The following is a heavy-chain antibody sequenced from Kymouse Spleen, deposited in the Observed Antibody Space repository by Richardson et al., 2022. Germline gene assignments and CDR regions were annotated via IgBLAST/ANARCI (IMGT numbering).Heavy chain of an antibody. D-gene: IGHD3-3*01. V-gene: IGHV3-9*01. Sequence: EVQLVESGGGLVQPGRSLRLSCAASGFTFDDYAMHWVRQAPGKGLEWVSGISWNSGSIGYADSVKGRFTISRDNAKNSLYLQMNSLRAEDTALYYCAKESITIFGVVPYYGMDVWGQGTTVTVSS. CDR1: GFTFDDYA. CDR2: ISWNSGSI. J-gene: IGHJ6*02. CDR3: AKESITIFGVVPYYGMDV.